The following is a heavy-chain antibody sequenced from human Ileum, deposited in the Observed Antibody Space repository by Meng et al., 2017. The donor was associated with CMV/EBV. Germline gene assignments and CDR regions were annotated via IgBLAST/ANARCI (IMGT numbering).Heavy chain of an antibody. CDR3: ARDSAWLIDQ. CDR2: IYTSGST. V-gene: IGHV4-61*02. J-gene: IGHJ4*02. CDR1: GGSLGGGYY. D-gene: IGHD6-19*01. Sequence: LQEWCPGLVQPSRTLPLTCTVSGGSLGGGYYWNWIRQPAGKGLEWIGRIYTSGSTNYTPSLKSRFTISVDTSKNQFSLNLTSVTAADTAVYYCARDSAWLIDQWGQGTLVTVSS.